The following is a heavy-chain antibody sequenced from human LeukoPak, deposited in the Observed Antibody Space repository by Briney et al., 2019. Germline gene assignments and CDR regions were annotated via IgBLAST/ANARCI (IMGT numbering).Heavy chain of an antibody. Sequence: SETLSLTCAVSGGSISSGGYSWSWIRQPPGKGLEWIGYIYYSGSTNYNPSLKSRVTISVDTSKNQFSLKLSSVTAADTAVYYCARQSMIEGTDDYDYWGQGTLVTVSS. CDR3: ARQSMIEGTDDYDY. J-gene: IGHJ4*02. CDR1: GGSISSGGYS. V-gene: IGHV4-61*08. CDR2: IYYSGST. D-gene: IGHD3-22*01.